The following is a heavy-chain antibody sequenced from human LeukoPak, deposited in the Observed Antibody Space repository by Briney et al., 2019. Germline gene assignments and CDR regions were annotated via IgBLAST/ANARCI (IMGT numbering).Heavy chain of an antibody. CDR1: GFTFSNYG. D-gene: IGHD5-12*01. V-gene: IGHV3-30*03. J-gene: IGHJ4*02. CDR2: ISYDGSNK. Sequence: PGGSLRLSCAASGFTFSNYGMHWVRQAPGKGLEWVAVISYDGSNKNYADSVKGRFAISRDNSKNTLFLQMNNLRAEDTAVYYCATDSGYDHHGLFDYWGQGTLVTVSS. CDR3: ATDSGYDHHGLFDY.